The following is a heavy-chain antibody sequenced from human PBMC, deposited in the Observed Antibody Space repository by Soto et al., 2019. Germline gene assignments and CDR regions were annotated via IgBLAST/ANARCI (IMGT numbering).Heavy chain of an antibody. CDR1: GGSVTTSSYY. CDR2: VYYTGST. D-gene: IGHD1-26*01. J-gene: IGHJ6*02. V-gene: IGHV4-39*01. CDR3: ARQEGATTGYYYYGMDV. Sequence: SETLSLPCTVSGGSVTTSSYYWGWIRQPPGRGLEWIGTVYYTGSTYYNPSLNNRVTISVDTSRNQFSLKLNSVTAADTAVYYCARQEGATTGYYYYGMDVWGQGTTVTVSS.